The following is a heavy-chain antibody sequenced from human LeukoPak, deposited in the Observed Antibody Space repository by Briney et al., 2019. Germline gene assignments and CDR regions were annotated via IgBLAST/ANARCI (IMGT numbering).Heavy chain of an antibody. CDR3: ARGGLAVAGTRDFDY. D-gene: IGHD6-19*01. J-gene: IGHJ4*02. CDR2: MYYRGNT. V-gene: IGHV4-39*07. Sequence: TSETLSLTCTVSGGSISTITYYWGWIRQPPGKGLEWVGHMYYRGNTFYNPSLKSRVTISVDTSKNQFSLKLSSVTAADTAVYYCARGGLAVAGTRDFDYWGQGTLVTVSS. CDR1: GGSISTITYY.